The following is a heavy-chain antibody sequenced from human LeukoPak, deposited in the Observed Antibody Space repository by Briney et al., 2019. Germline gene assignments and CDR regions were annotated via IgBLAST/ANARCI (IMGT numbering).Heavy chain of an antibody. CDR1: GYSFPTYW. Sequence: GESLKISCKGSGYSFPTYWIGWVRQMPGKGLEWMGVIYPGDSDTRYSPSFQGQVTISADKSISTAYLQWSSLKASDTAMYHCARPLDAVAGTSSDYWGQGTLVTVSS. CDR2: IYPGDSDT. J-gene: IGHJ4*02. CDR3: ARPLDAVAGTSSDY. D-gene: IGHD6-19*01. V-gene: IGHV5-51*01.